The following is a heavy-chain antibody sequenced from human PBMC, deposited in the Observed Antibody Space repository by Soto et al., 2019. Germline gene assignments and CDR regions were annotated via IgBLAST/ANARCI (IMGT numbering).Heavy chain of an antibody. Sequence: GASVKVSCKASGGTFSSYAISWVRQAPGQGLEWMGGIIPIFGTANYAQKFQGRVTITADESTSTAYMELSSLRSEDTAVYYCARPHVDIVDYYYYGMDVWGQGTTVTVSS. V-gene: IGHV1-69*13. J-gene: IGHJ6*02. CDR3: ARPHVDIVDYYYYGMDV. CDR2: IIPIFGTA. D-gene: IGHD5-12*01. CDR1: GGTFSSYA.